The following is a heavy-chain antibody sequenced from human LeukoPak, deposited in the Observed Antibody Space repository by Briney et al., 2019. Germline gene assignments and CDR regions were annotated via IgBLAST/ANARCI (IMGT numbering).Heavy chain of an antibody. CDR3: ARVVLGRRWLQTSYYYGMDV. CDR2: IIPIFGTA. Sequence: SVKVSCKASGGTFSSYAISWVRQAPGQGLEWMGGIIPIFGTANYAQKFQGRVTITADESTSTAYMELSSLRSEDTAVYYCARVVLGRRWLQTSYYYGMDVWGQGTTVTVSS. V-gene: IGHV1-69*13. CDR1: GGTFSSYA. D-gene: IGHD5-24*01. J-gene: IGHJ6*02.